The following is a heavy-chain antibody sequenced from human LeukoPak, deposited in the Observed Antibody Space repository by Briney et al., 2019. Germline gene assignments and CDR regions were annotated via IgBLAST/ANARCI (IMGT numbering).Heavy chain of an antibody. J-gene: IGHJ4*02. V-gene: IGHV3-21*01. Sequence: GGSLRLSCAASGFTFSSYSMNWARQAPGKGLEWVSSISSSSSYIYYADSVKGRFTISRDNAKNSLYLQMNSLRAEDTAVYYCARDSDARPIDYWGQGTLVTVSS. CDR3: ARDSDARPIDY. CDR1: GFTFSSYS. D-gene: IGHD6-6*01. CDR2: ISSSSSYI.